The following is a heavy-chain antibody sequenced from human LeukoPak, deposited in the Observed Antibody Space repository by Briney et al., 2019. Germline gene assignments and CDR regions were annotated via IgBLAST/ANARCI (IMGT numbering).Heavy chain of an antibody. Sequence: PSETLSLTCTVSDDSITMYYWTWIRQPPGKGLDWIGYVDHTGTPNFNPSLNGRVSISRDTSKNFFSLRLRSVTAADTAVYFCARGRVSSSTWYSTYYYFFYMDFWGKGTTVTVSS. CDR2: VDHTGTP. D-gene: IGHD4-11*01. CDR3: ARGRVSSSTWYSTYYYFFYMDF. J-gene: IGHJ6*03. V-gene: IGHV4-59*01. CDR1: DDSITMYY.